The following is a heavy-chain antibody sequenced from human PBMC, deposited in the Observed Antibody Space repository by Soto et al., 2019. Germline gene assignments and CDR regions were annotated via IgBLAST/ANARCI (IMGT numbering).Heavy chain of an antibody. D-gene: IGHD1-26*01. CDR3: ARAIKRWEVHYYFDY. J-gene: IGHJ4*02. Sequence: QVVLLQSGAEVKEPGSSVRVSCEVSGSTFNNFAFSWVRQAPGHGPEWMGRIVVISNTADYSQRFQDRVTITADTSTNTLYMELGSLTFEDTAVYYCARAIKRWEVHYYFDYWGQGTLVTVSS. V-gene: IGHV1-69*06. CDR1: GSTFNNFA. CDR2: IVVISNTA.